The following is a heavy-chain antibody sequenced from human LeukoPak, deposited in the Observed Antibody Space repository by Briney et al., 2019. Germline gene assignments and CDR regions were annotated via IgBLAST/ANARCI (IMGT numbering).Heavy chain of an antibody. V-gene: IGHV1-24*01. CDR3: VTDQYNEHGNFDF. CDR2: FDRETDET. Sequence: AASVKVSCKVSGFILTELSVHWLRLAPRKGHGWMGSFDRETDETMYAHQLQGRLTITEDRSADTAFFQLRSLTFEDTAVYYCVTDQYNEHGNFDFWGQGTPVAVSP. D-gene: IGHD1-14*01. J-gene: IGHJ4*02. CDR1: GFILTELS.